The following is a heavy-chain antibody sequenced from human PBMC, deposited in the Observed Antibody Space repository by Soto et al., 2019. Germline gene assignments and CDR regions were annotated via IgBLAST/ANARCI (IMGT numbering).Heavy chain of an antibody. CDR1: GYTFTSYG. CDR3: ARGSGGGSYGGFFDY. J-gene: IGHJ4*02. V-gene: IGHV1-18*01. CDR2: ISAYNGNT. D-gene: IGHD1-26*01. Sequence: QVQLVQSGAEVKKPGASVKVSCKASGYTFTSYGISWVRQAPGQGLEWMGWISAYNGNTNYAQKHQGRVTMTTDTTXXTANMELRSLRSDATAVYYCARGSGGGSYGGFFDYWGQGTLVTVSS.